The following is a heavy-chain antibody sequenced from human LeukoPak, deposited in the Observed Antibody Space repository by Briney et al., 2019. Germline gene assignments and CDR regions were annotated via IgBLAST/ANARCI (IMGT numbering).Heavy chain of an antibody. CDR3: ARRAGTSMYDFYF. D-gene: IGHD2/OR15-2a*01. CDR2: IYPGDSDT. J-gene: IGHJ4*02. Sequence: GESLKISLRCAGYNFTSYWIAWVRQMPGKGLEWMGIIYPGDSDTRYSPSFQGQVTISADKSISTAFLQWSSLKASDTAMYNCARRAGTSMYDFYFWGQGTLVTVSS. V-gene: IGHV5-51*01. CDR1: GYNFTSYW.